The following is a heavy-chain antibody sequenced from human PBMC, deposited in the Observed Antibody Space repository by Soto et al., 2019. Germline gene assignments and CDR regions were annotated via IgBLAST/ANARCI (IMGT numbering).Heavy chain of an antibody. J-gene: IGHJ4*02. CDR2: IVVGSGNT. V-gene: IGHV1-58*02. CDR3: AAAGPWPIDY. Sequence: VSCKSSGYTFTSYAMPWVRQAPGQRLEWIGWIVVGSGNTNYAQKFQERVTTTRDMSTSTAYMELSSLRSEDTAVYYCAAAGPWPIDYWGQGTLVTVSS. CDR1: GYTFTSYA. D-gene: IGHD5-12*01.